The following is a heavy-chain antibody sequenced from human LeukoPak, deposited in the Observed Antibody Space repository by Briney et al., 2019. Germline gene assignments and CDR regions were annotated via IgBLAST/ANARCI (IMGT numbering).Heavy chain of an antibody. D-gene: IGHD3-10*01. CDR3: ASLRGVRNY. CDR1: GGSFSGYY. CDR2: INHSGST. J-gene: IGHJ4*02. V-gene: IGHV4-34*01. Sequence: SETLSLTCAVYGGSFSGYYWSWIRQPPGKGLEWIGEINHSGSTNYNPSLKSRVTISVDTSKNQFSLKLSSVTAADTAVYYCASLRGVRNYWGQGTLVTVSS.